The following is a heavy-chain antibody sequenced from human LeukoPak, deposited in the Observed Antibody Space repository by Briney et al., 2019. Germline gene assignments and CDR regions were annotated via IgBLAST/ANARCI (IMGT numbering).Heavy chain of an antibody. CDR3: AREFALMPIFDY. CDR1: GGSISSSSYY. Sequence: PSETLSLTCTVSGGSISSSSYYWGWIRQPPGKGLEWIGSIYYSGSTYYNPSLKSRVTISVDTSKNQFSLKLSSVTAADTAVYYCAREFALMPIFDYWGQGTLVTVSS. J-gene: IGHJ4*02. D-gene: IGHD2-8*01. CDR2: IYYSGST. V-gene: IGHV4-39*07.